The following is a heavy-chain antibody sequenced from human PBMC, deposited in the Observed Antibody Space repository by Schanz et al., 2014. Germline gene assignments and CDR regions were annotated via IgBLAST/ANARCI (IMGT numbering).Heavy chain of an antibody. J-gene: IGHJ4*02. Sequence: EVQLLESGGGLVKPGGFLRLSCAASGFTFSDAWMSWVRQAPGKGLEWVSAISGSGGSTYYADSVKGRFTISRDNSKNTLYLQMNSLRAEDTAVYFCAKIERNEDWGQGTLVIVSS. D-gene: IGHD1-1*01. V-gene: IGHV3-23*01. CDR3: AKIERNED. CDR2: ISGSGGST. CDR1: GFTFSDAW.